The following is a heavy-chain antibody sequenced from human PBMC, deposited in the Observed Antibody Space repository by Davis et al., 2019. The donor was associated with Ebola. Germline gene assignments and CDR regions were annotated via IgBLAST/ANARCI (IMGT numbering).Heavy chain of an antibody. CDR3: AREHYYYDSSGYHRGGFDY. Sequence: GESLKISCAASGFTFSNYGMHWVRQAPGKGLEWVSYISSSSSTIYYADSVKGRFTISRDNAKNSLYLQMNSLRAEDTAVYYCAREHYYYDSSGYHRGGFDYWGQGTLVTVSS. D-gene: IGHD3-22*01. CDR2: ISSSSSTI. CDR1: GFTFSNYG. V-gene: IGHV3-48*01. J-gene: IGHJ4*02.